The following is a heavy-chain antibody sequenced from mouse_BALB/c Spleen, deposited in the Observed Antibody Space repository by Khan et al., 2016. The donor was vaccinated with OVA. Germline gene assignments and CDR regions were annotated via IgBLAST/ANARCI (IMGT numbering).Heavy chain of an antibody. V-gene: IGHV3-2*02. J-gene: IGHJ3*01. Sequence: EVQLQESGPGLVKPSQSLSLTCTVTGYSITSDYAWNWIRQFPGNKLEWMGYISYSGSTSYNPSLKSRISITRATSKNQFFLQLNSVTTEDTATYYCARGPYYGSSWFAYWGQGTLVTVSA. CDR2: ISYSGST. CDR1: GYSITSDYA. D-gene: IGHD1-1*01. CDR3: ARGPYYGSSWFAY.